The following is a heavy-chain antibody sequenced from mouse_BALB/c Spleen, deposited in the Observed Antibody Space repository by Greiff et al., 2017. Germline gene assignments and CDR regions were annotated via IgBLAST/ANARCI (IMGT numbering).Heavy chain of an antibody. J-gene: IGHJ2*01. V-gene: IGHV5-17*02. CDR1: GFTFSSFG. CDR2: ISSGSSTI. CDR3: ARDDGYYFDY. Sequence: EVHLVESGGGLVQPGGSRKLSCAASGFTFSSFGMHWVRQAPEKGLEWVAYISSGSSTIYYADTVKGRFTISRDNPKNTLFLQMTSLRSEDTAMYYCARDDGYYFDYWGQGTTLTVSS. D-gene: IGHD2-3*01.